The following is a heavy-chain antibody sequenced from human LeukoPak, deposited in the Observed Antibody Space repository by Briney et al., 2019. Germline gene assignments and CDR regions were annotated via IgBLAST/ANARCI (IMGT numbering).Heavy chain of an antibody. CDR2: IYTSGST. J-gene: IGHJ4*02. D-gene: IGHD3-22*01. CDR1: GGSIRSGNSY. CDR3: ARENMFYHDSRGYYLSYYFDY. V-gene: IGHV4-61*02. Sequence: SQTLSLTCAVSGGSIRSGNSYWSWIRQPAGKGLEWIGRIYTSGSTKYNPSLKSRVTISIDTAKNQFSLELSSVTAADMAVYYCARENMFYHDSRGYYLSYYFDYWGQGTPVTVSS.